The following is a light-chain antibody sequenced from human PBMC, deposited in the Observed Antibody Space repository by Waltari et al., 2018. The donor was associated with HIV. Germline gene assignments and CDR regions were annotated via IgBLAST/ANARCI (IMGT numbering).Light chain of an antibody. J-gene: IGLJ1*01. Sequence: QSVLTQPPSASGTPGQRVTISCSGSSSNIGSNYVYWYQQLPGTAPKLLIYRNNRRPSGVPYRFSGSKSGTSASLAISGLRSEDEAEYYCASWDDSLSGYVFGTGTKVTVL. CDR1: SSNIGSNY. CDR2: RNN. V-gene: IGLV1-47*01. CDR3: ASWDDSLSGYV.